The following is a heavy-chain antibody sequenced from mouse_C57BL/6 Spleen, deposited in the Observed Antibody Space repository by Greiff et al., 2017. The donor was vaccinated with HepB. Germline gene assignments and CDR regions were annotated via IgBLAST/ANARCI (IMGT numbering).Heavy chain of an antibody. V-gene: IGHV1-42*01. Sequence: EVQLQQSGPELVKPGASVKISCKASGYSFTGYYMNWVKQSPEKSLEWIGEINPSTGGTTYNQKFKAKATLTVDKSSSTAYMQLKSLTSEDSAVYYCARSGLCYGNYRWYFDVWGTGTTVTVSS. CDR2: INPSTGGT. D-gene: IGHD2-1*01. CDR3: ARSGLCYGNYRWYFDV. J-gene: IGHJ1*03. CDR1: GYSFTGYY.